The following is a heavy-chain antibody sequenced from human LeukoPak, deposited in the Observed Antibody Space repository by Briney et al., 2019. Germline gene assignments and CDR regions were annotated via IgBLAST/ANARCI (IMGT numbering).Heavy chain of an antibody. D-gene: IGHD6-13*01. CDR2: IYYSGST. Sequence: SETLSLTCTVSGGSISSYCWSWIRQPPGKGLEWIGYIYYSGSTNYNPSLESRVTISVDTSKNQFSLKLSSVTAADTAVYYCARVRSSSWYVEGAFDIWGQGTMVTVSS. J-gene: IGHJ3*02. CDR3: ARVRSSSWYVEGAFDI. V-gene: IGHV4-59*01. CDR1: GGSISSYC.